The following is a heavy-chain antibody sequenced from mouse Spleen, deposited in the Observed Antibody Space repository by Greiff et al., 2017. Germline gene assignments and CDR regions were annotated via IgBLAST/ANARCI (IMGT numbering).Heavy chain of an antibody. Sequence: QVQLQQPGAELVMPGASVKLSCKASGYTFTSYWMHWVKQRPGQGLEWIGEIDPSDSYTNYNQKFKGKATLTVDKSSSTAYMQLSSLTSEDSAVYYCARRRNDGCFDYWGQGTTLTVSS. D-gene: IGHD2-3*01. V-gene: IGHV1-69*01. J-gene: IGHJ2*01. CDR3: ARRRNDGCFDY. CDR2: IDPSDSYT. CDR1: GYTFTSYW.